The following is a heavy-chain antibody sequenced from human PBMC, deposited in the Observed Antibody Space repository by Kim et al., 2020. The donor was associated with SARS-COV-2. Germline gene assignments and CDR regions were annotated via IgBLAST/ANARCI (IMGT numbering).Heavy chain of an antibody. D-gene: IGHD3-9*01. V-gene: IGHV3-9*01. J-gene: IGHJ4*02. Sequence: DSVKGRFTISRDNAKNSLYLQMNSLRAEDTALYYCAKDSGLYYDILTGYDYWGQGTLVTVSS. CDR3: AKDSGLYYDILTGYDY.